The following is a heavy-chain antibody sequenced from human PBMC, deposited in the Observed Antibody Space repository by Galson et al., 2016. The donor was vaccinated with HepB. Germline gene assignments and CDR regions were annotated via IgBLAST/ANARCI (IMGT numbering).Heavy chain of an antibody. J-gene: IGHJ3*02. CDR3: ASIRVGATLVGAFDI. V-gene: IGHV3-74*01. D-gene: IGHD1-26*01. Sequence: SLRLSCAASGFTFSSYWMHRVRQAPGKGLVWVSRINSDGSSTNYADSVKGRFTISRDNAKNTLYLQMNSLRAEDTAVYYCASIRVGATLVGAFDIWGQGTMVTVSS. CDR1: GFTFSSYW. CDR2: INSDGSST.